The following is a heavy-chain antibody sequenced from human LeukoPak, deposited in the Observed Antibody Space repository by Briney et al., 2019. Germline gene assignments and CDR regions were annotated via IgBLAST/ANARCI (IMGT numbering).Heavy chain of an antibody. CDR3: ARGKVSRGSYYFDY. CDR2: IYYSGST. Sequence: SETLSLTCTVSGGSISSWYWSWIRQPPGKGLEWIGYIYYSGSTNYNPSLKSRVTISVDTSKNQFSLKLSSVTAADTAVYYCARGKVSRGSYYFDYWGQGTLVTVSS. J-gene: IGHJ4*02. D-gene: IGHD1-26*01. CDR1: GGSISSWY. V-gene: IGHV4-59*01.